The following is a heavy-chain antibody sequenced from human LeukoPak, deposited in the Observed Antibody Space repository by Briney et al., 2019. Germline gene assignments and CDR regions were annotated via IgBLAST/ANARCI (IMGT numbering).Heavy chain of an antibody. Sequence: PSETLSLTCTVSGGSITSSNYYWGWIRQPPGKGLEWIGSFYYSGSTNYNPSLKSRVTISVDTSKNQFSLKLSSVAAADTAVYYCVYYYGSGSVEYWGQGTLVTVSS. D-gene: IGHD3-10*01. CDR1: GGSITSSNYY. V-gene: IGHV4-39*01. J-gene: IGHJ4*02. CDR3: VYYYGSGSVEY. CDR2: FYYSGST.